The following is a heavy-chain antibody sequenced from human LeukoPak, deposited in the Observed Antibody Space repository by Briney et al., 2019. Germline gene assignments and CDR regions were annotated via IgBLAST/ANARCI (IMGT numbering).Heavy chain of an antibody. J-gene: IGHJ4*02. CDR2: INPSGGST. D-gene: IGHD5-24*01. V-gene: IGHV1-46*01. Sequence: ASVKVSCKASGYSFTAHYMHWVRQAPGQGLEWMGIINPSGGSTSYAQKFQGRVTMTRDMSTSTVYMELSSLRSEDTAVYYCASLGRGDGYNHDYWGQGTLVTVSS. CDR1: GYSFTAHY. CDR3: ASLGRGDGYNHDY.